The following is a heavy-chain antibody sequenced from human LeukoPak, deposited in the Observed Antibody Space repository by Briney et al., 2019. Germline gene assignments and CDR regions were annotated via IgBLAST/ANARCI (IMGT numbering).Heavy chain of an antibody. CDR1: GSSFTSYW. V-gene: IGHV5-51*01. J-gene: IGHJ4*02. Sequence: PGGSLQISCQGSGSSFTSYWSGGGRQVPGKGLEWMGIIYPGDSDTRYSPSFQGQVTISADKSISTAYLQWSSLKASDTAMYYCARVRGDIVATIGFDYWGQGTLVTVSS. D-gene: IGHD5-12*01. CDR3: ARVRGDIVATIGFDY. CDR2: IYPGDSDT.